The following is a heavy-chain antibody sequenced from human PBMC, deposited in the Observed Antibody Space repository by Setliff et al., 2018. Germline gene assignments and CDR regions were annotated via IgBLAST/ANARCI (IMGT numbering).Heavy chain of an antibody. Sequence: KPSETLSLTCSVSGGSISSGSDYWTWIRQPAGKGLEWIGHIYTSGSTSYNPSLKSRVTISVDTSKAQFSLKLSSVTAADSAVYYCARAISGWYSAHYYYMDVWGKGTTVT. V-gene: IGHV4-61*09. J-gene: IGHJ6*03. CDR1: GGSISSGSDY. CDR2: IYTSGST. CDR3: ARAISGWYSAHYYYMDV. D-gene: IGHD6-19*01.